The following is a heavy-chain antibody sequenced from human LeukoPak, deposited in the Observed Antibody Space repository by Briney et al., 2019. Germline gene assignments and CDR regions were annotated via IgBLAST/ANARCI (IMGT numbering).Heavy chain of an antibody. Sequence: SETLSLTCTVSGGSISSHYWSWIRQPPGKGLEWIGYIYYSGSTNYNPSLKSRVTISVDTSKNQFSLKLSSVTAADTAVYYCARDKGGRAASNWFDPWGQGPLITVSS. CDR3: ARDKGGRAASNWFDP. J-gene: IGHJ5*02. CDR2: IYYSGST. CDR1: GGSISSHY. V-gene: IGHV4-59*11. D-gene: IGHD6-25*01.